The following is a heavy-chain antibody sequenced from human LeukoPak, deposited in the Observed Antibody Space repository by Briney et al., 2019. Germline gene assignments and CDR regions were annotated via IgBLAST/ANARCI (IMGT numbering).Heavy chain of an antibody. CDR3: ARAQSNWGSYYFDY. CDR1: GFTFSDYY. J-gene: IGHJ4*02. CDR2: ISSSGSTI. Sequence: GGSLRLSCAASGFTFSDYYMSWIRQAPGKGLEWVSYISSSGSTIYYADSVKGRFTISRDNAKNSLYPQMNSLRAEDTAVYYCARAQSNWGSYYFDYWGQGTLVTVSS. V-gene: IGHV3-11*01. D-gene: IGHD7-27*01.